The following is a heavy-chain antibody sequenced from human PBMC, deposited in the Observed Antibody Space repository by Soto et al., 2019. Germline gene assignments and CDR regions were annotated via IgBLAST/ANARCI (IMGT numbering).Heavy chain of an antibody. D-gene: IGHD6-13*01. CDR2: IYHSGST. CDR3: AKGNKEAGLSYYYGLDV. V-gene: IGHV4-38-2*01. CDR1: GYSISSGYY. Sequence: SETLSLTCAVSGYSISSGYYWGWIRQPPGKGLEWIGSIYHSGSTYYNPSLKSRVTISVDTSKNQFSLKLSSVTAADTAVYYCAKGNKEAGLSYYYGLDVWGQGTTVTVSS. J-gene: IGHJ6*02.